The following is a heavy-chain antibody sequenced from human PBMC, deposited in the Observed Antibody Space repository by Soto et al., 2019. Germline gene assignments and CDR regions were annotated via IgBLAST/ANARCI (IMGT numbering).Heavy chain of an antibody. J-gene: IGHJ6*02. Sequence: DVQLVESGGGLIQPGGSLRVSCAASGFSFSNYVMSWVRQAPGKGLEWVSGISSSGGNTYYADSVKGRFTISRDNSKNTVSLQMNSLRAEDTAVYYCAKDQARQLVLRDYYDYGMDAWGQGTTVTVSS. D-gene: IGHD6-6*01. CDR3: AKDQARQLVLRDYYDYGMDA. CDR1: GFSFSNYV. CDR2: ISSSGGNT. V-gene: IGHV3-23*04.